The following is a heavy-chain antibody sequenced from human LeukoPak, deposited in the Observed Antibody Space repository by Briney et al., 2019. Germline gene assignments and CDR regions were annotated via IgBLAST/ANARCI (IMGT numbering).Heavy chain of an antibody. CDR3: ARDPRYGYPTFDY. J-gene: IGHJ4*02. V-gene: IGHV1-2*02. CDR1: GNTFTGYY. Sequence: ASVKVSCKASGNTFTGYYMHWVRQAPGQGLEWMGWINPNSGDTNYAQKFQGRVTMTRDTSISTAYMELSRLRSDDTAVYYCARDPRYGYPTFDYWGQGTLVTVSS. D-gene: IGHD5-18*01. CDR2: INPNSGDT.